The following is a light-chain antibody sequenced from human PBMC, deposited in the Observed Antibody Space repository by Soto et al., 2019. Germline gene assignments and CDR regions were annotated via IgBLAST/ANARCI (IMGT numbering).Light chain of an antibody. CDR1: QYISIW. CDR2: SAS. V-gene: IGKV1D-12*01. J-gene: IGKJ3*01. CDR3: QQGRTSPFS. Sequence: DIQMTQSPSFVSASLGDRVTLTCRASQYISIWLAWYQQRLGEAPRLLIFSASTLNNGVPARFSGSGSGTDFTLTISGLQPEDFATYYCQQGRTSPFSFGPGTKV.